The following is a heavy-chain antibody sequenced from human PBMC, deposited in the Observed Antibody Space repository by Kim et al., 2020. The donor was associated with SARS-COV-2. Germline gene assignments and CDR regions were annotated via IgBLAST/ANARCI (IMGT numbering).Heavy chain of an antibody. CDR3: ARVRVRGVQQPMDV. Sequence: GGSLRLSCAASGFTFSSYAMHWVRQAPGKGLEWVAVISYDGSNKYYADSVKGRFTISRDNSKNTLYLQMNSLRAEDTAVYYCARVRVRGVQQPMDVWGQGTTVTVSS. CDR2: ISYDGSNK. CDR1: GFTFSSYA. V-gene: IGHV3-30*04. J-gene: IGHJ6*02. D-gene: IGHD3-10*01.